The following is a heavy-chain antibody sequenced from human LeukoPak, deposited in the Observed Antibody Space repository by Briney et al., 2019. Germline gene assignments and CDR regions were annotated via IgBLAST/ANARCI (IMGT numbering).Heavy chain of an antibody. CDR1: GFTFSSYG. Sequence: GGSLRLSCAASGFTFSSYGMHWVRQAPGKGLEWVAVIWYDGSNKYYADSVRGRFTISRDNSKNTLYLQMNSLRAEDTAVYYCARDIGYYYDSSGSLQHWGQGTLVTVSS. CDR2: IWYDGSNK. V-gene: IGHV3-33*01. D-gene: IGHD3-22*01. CDR3: ARDIGYYYDSSGSLQH. J-gene: IGHJ1*01.